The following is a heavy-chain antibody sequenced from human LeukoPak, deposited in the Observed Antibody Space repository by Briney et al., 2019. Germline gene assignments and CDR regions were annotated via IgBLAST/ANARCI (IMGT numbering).Heavy chain of an antibody. D-gene: IGHD5-18*01. Sequence: ASVKVSCTASGYTFTGYYMHWVRQAPGQGLEWMGWINPNSGGTNYAQKFQGGVTMTRDTSISTAYMELSRLRSDDTAVYYCARGAMAPLPGFQHWGQGTLVTVSS. CDR1: GYTFTGYY. CDR2: INPNSGGT. V-gene: IGHV1-2*02. CDR3: ARGAMAPLPGFQH. J-gene: IGHJ1*01.